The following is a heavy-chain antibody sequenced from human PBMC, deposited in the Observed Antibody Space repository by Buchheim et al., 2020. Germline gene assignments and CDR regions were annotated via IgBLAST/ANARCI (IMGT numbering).Heavy chain of an antibody. J-gene: IGHJ4*02. CDR2: INAGNGET. CDR1: GFTFTEYA. D-gene: IGHD6-13*01. Sequence: QVQLVQSGAEVKKPGASVKVSCKASGFTFTEYAIHWVRQASGQRLEWMGRINAGNGETRYLQKFQDRVTITRDTSASPSYMELSSLISEDTALYYCARAAIAATVDYWGQGTL. V-gene: IGHV1-3*01. CDR3: ARAAIAATVDY.